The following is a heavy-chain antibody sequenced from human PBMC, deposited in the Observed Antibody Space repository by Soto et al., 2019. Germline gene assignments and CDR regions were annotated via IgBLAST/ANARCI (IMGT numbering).Heavy chain of an antibody. CDR2: IHGDGDYS. V-gene: IGHV3-23*01. D-gene: IGHD2-2*02. CDR3: AKNRGAGDYTNWSFAV. Sequence: EVQLLDSGGGLVQPGGSLRLSCAASGFMFSCCAMSWVRQAPGKGLEWVSSIHGDGDYSHYTDSVEGRFTISRDKSRNTLYLQMTSLRADDTATYYCAKNRGAGDYTNWSFAVWGRGTLVAVSS. J-gene: IGHJ2*01. CDR1: GFMFSCCA.